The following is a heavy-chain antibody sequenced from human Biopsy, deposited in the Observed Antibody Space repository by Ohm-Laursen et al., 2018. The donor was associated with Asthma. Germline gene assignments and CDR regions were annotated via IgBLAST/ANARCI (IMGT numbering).Heavy chain of an antibody. CDR3: ARTTYGDDGFDP. D-gene: IGHD4-17*01. CDR1: GGPINIGDYY. V-gene: IGHV4-31*03. CDR2: IYYSGST. Sequence: TLSLTCTVSGGPINIGDYYWSWIRQHPVKSLEWIGYIYYSGSTYYNPSLKSRVSISLDTSKNQFSLSLTSVTAADTAVYYCARTTYGDDGFDPWGQGTLVTVSS. J-gene: IGHJ5*02.